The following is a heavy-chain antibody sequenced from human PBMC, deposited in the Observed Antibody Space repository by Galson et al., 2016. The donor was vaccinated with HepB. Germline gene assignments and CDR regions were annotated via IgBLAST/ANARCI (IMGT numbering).Heavy chain of an antibody. CDR1: GYAFIGYY. CDR3: TKGIAVADPYHFDY. Sequence: SVKVSCKVSGYAFIGYYIHWVRQAPGQGLEWMGCINPNSGGAKYAQKFQGRVTMTRDTSISTAYMELTRLTSDDTAMYYCTKGIAVADPYHFDYWGQGTLVTVSS. V-gene: IGHV1-2*02. D-gene: IGHD6-19*01. J-gene: IGHJ4*02. CDR2: INPNSGGA.